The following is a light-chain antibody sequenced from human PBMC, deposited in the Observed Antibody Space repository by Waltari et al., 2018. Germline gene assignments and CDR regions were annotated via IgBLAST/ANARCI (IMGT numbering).Light chain of an antibody. CDR2: EGS. CDR3: CSYAGSSTYV. CDR1: SSGVGSLYP. Sequence: QSALTQPASVSGSPGPSITIPCTGTSSGVGSLYPVSWYQQHPGKAPKLMIYEGSKRPSGVSNRFSGSKSGNTASLTISGLQAEDEADYYCCSYAGSSTYVFGTGTKVTVL. V-gene: IGLV2-23*01. J-gene: IGLJ1*01.